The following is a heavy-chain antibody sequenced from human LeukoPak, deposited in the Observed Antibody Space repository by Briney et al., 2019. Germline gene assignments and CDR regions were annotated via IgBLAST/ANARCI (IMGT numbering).Heavy chain of an antibody. CDR1: GYTFTSYY. Sequence: ASVKVSCKASGYTFTSYYMHWVRQAPGQGLEWMGIINPSGGSTSYAQKFQGRVTMTRDTSTSTVYMELSSLRSEDTAVYYCARGGDVDTAMVYGFGYWGQGTLVTVSS. CDR3: ARGGDVDTAMVYGFGY. D-gene: IGHD5-18*01. V-gene: IGHV1-46*01. J-gene: IGHJ4*02. CDR2: INPSGGST.